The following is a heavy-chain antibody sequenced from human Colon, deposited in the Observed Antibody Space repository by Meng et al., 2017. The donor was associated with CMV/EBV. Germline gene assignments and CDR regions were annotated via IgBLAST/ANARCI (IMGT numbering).Heavy chain of an antibody. D-gene: IGHD6-19*01. V-gene: IGHV1-2*02. Sequence: QVQLLQSGAGVDEPEPSVTVSCKTSGYTFSDYDMHWVRQAPGQGLEWMGWIRSDGNATNYAQKSRGRVPITRYASVSTAYMELSGLTSDDTAVYFCVRSSGWSLFDYWGPGALVTVSS. J-gene: IGHJ4*02. CDR1: GYTFSDYD. CDR3: VRSSGWSLFDY. CDR2: IRSDGNAT.